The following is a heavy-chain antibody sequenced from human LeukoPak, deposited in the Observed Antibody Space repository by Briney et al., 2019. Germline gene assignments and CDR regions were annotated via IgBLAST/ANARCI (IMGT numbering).Heavy chain of an antibody. CDR3: ARDGLRRPPTPYCGGDCPLDY. CDR2: ANWDGGRT. CDR1: GFTFDDYA. D-gene: IGHD2-21*02. Sequence: GGSLRLSCAASGFTFDDYAMSWVRQTPGKGLEWVSGANWDGGRTGYADSVKGRFTISRDNAKNSLYLQMNSLRVEDTAMYYCARDGLRRPPTPYCGGDCPLDYWGQGTLVSVSS. J-gene: IGHJ4*02. V-gene: IGHV3-20*04.